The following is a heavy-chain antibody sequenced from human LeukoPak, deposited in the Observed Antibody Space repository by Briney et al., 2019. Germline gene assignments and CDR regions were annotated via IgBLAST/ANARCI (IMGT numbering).Heavy chain of an antibody. Sequence: GASVKVSCKASGYTFTSYGISWVRQAPGQGLERMGWISAYNGNTNYAQKLQGRVTMTTDTSTSTAYMELRSLRSDDTAVYYCATFSSSSYYYYYGMDVWGQGTTVTVSS. J-gene: IGHJ6*02. V-gene: IGHV1-18*01. CDR3: ATFSSSSYYYYYGMDV. D-gene: IGHD6-6*01. CDR1: GYTFTSYG. CDR2: ISAYNGNT.